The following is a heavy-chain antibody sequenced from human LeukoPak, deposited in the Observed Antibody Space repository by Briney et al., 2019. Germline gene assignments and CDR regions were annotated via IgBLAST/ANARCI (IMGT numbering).Heavy chain of an antibody. Sequence: GGPLRLSCAASGFTFSDYYMSWIRQAPGKGLEWVSYISSSGSTIYYADSVKGRFTISRDNAKNSLYLQMNSLRAEDTAVYYCARVTTEYRFFDYWGQGTLVTVSS. J-gene: IGHJ4*02. CDR1: GFTFSDYY. D-gene: IGHD4-17*01. V-gene: IGHV3-11*01. CDR3: ARVTTEYRFFDY. CDR2: ISSSGSTI.